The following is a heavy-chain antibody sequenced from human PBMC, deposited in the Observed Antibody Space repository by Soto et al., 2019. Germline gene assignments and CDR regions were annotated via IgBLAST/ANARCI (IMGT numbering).Heavy chain of an antibody. CDR1: GFTFSSYS. J-gene: IGHJ6*02. D-gene: IGHD3-3*01. Sequence: EVQLVESGGGLVKPGGSLRLSCAASGFTFSSYSMNWVRQAPGKGLEWVSSISSSSSYIYYADSVKGRFTISRDNAKKSLYLQMNSLRAEDTAVYYCARDHAYYDFWSGYQVYYYYGMDVWGQGTTVTVSS. CDR2: ISSSSSYI. CDR3: ARDHAYYDFWSGYQVYYYYGMDV. V-gene: IGHV3-21*01.